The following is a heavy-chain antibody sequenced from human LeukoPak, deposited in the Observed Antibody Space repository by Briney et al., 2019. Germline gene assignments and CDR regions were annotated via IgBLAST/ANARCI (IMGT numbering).Heavy chain of an antibody. CDR3: AKASGLTSPFDP. CDR1: GFTFGDYA. V-gene: IGHV3-43*02. Sequence: PGGSLRLLCKGSGFTFGDYAMHWVRQVPGKGLDWVSLISGDGGTTYYADSVKGRFTVSRDNSKDSLWLQMNSLTDDDTAFYYCAKASGLTSPFDPWGQGTLVIVS. D-gene: IGHD6-19*01. CDR2: ISGDGGTT. J-gene: IGHJ5*02.